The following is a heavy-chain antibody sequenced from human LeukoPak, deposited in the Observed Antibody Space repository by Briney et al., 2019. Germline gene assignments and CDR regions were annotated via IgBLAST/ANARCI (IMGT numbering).Heavy chain of an antibody. D-gene: IGHD3-16*02. J-gene: IGHJ4*02. V-gene: IGHV3-15*01. CDR2: IKSKTDGGTT. CDR3: TSYVWGSYRPYDY. Sequence: PGGSLRLSCVGSGFIFRSAWMSWVRQAPGKGLEWVGRIKSKTDGGTTDYAAPVKGRFTISRDDSKNTLYLQMNSLKTEDTAVYYCTSYVWGSYRPYDYWGQGTLVTVSS. CDR1: GFIFRSAW.